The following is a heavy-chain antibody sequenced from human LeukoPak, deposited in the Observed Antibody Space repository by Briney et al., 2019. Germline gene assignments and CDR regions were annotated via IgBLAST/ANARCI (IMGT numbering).Heavy chain of an antibody. D-gene: IGHD1-26*01. V-gene: IGHV1-18*01. CDR2: ISAYNGNT. J-gene: IGHJ5*02. CDR1: GYTFTIYG. Sequence: VASVTVSCKASGYTFTIYGISWVRQAPGQGLEWMGWISAYNGNTNYAQKLQGRVTMTTDTSTSTAYMELRSLRSDDTAVYYCAREESGSYSNWFDPWGQGTLVTVSS. CDR3: AREESGSYSNWFDP.